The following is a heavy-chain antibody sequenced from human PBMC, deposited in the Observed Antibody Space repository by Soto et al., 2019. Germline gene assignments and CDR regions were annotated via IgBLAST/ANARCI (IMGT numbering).Heavy chain of an antibody. D-gene: IGHD1-26*01. CDR3: ARVLRGSYSIDY. J-gene: IGHJ4*02. CDR1: GGSISSGDYY. CDR2: IYYSGST. V-gene: IGHV4-30-4*01. Sequence: SETLSLTCTVSGGSISSGDYYWSWIRQPPGKGLEWIGYIYYSGSTYYNPSLKSRVTISVDTSKNQFSLKLSSVTAADTAVYYCARVLRGSYSIDYWGQGTLVTVSS.